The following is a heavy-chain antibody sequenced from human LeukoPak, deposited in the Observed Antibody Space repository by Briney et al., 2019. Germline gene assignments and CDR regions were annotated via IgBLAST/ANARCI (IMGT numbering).Heavy chain of an antibody. CDR2: INHSGST. Sequence: SETLSPTCAVYGGSFSGYYWSWIRQPPGKGLEWIGEINHSGSTNYNPSLKSRVTISVDTSKNQFSLKLSSVTAADTAVYYCAREGRWLQFYYFDYWGQGTLVTVSS. CDR3: AREGRWLQFYYFDY. J-gene: IGHJ4*02. CDR1: GGSFSGYY. V-gene: IGHV4-34*01. D-gene: IGHD5-24*01.